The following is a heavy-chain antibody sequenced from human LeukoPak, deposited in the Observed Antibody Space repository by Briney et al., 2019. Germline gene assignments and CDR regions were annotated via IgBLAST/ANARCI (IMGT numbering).Heavy chain of an antibody. D-gene: IGHD5-24*01. CDR3: ARNRYGYNFGY. Sequence: VASVKVSCKASGYTFTDYYFHWVRQAPGQGLEWMGWINPSSGGTNYAQKFQGRVTMTRDTSISTAYMELSSLTSDDTAVYYCARNRYGYNFGYWAQGTLVTVSS. CDR1: GYTFTDYY. J-gene: IGHJ4*02. CDR2: INPSSGGT. V-gene: IGHV1-2*02.